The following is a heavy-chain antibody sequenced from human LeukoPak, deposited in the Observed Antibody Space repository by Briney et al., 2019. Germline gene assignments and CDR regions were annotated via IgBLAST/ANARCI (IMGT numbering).Heavy chain of an antibody. CDR3: ARAEYSSGWYTDY. J-gene: IGHJ4*02. V-gene: IGHV1-2*06. D-gene: IGHD6-19*01. CDR2: INPNSGGT. Sequence: ASVKVSCKASGYTFTGYYMHWVRQATGQGLEWMGRINPNSGGTNYAQKFQGRVTMTRDTSISTAYMELSRLRSDDTAVYYCARAEYSSGWYTDYWGQGTLVTVSS. CDR1: GYTFTGYY.